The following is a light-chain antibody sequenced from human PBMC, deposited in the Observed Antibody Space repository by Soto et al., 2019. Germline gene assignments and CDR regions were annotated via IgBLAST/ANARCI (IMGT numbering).Light chain of an antibody. V-gene: IGKV1-9*01. CDR3: LQLFRYPLT. Sequence: DIQLTQSPSFLSASVGVRVTITCRASQPISNYLAWYQQKPGKAPELLIYSASTLQSGIPSRFSGSGSSTEFSLTIRALQPEDFATYYCLQLFRYPLTFGGGTKLDI. J-gene: IGKJ4*01. CDR1: QPISNY. CDR2: SAS.